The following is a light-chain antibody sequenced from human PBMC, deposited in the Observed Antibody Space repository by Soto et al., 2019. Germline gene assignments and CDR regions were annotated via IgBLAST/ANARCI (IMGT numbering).Light chain of an antibody. CDR2: DVS. CDR1: SSDVGGYDY. V-gene: IGLV2-14*01. CDR3: SSFSSSSTGV. Sequence: QSALTQPASVSWSPGQSITISCAGTSSDVGGYDYVSWYQQHPAKAPKLLIYDVSNRPSGVSIRFSGSKSGSTASLTISGLQAEDEADYSCSSFSSSSTGVFGGGTKLTVL. J-gene: IGLJ2*01.